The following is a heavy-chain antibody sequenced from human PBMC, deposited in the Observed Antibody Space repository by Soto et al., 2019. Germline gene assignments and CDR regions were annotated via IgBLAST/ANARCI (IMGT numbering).Heavy chain of an antibody. J-gene: IGHJ4*02. V-gene: IGHV4-34*01. CDR3: ASGPYYDFWSGYLSY. Sequence: KPSETLSLTCAVYGGSFSGYYWSWIRQPPGKGLEWIGEINRSGSTDYNPSLKSRVTISVDTSKNQFSLKLSSVTAADTAVYYCASGPYYDFWSGYLSYWGQGTLVTVST. D-gene: IGHD3-3*01. CDR2: INRSGST. CDR1: GGSFSGYY.